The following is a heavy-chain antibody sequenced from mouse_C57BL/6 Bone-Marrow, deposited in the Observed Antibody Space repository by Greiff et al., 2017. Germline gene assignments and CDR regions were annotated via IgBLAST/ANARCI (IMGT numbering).Heavy chain of an antibody. CDR2: ISDGGSYT. CDR3: ARDYYGSSYRYWYFDV. CDR1: GFTFSSYA. J-gene: IGHJ1*03. V-gene: IGHV5-4*03. Sequence: EVKVVASGGGLVKPGGSLKLSCAASGFTFSSYAMSWVRQTPEKRLEWVATISDGGSYTYYPDNVKGRFTISRDNAKNNLYLQMSHLKSEDTAMYYCARDYYGSSYRYWYFDVWGTGTTVTVSS. D-gene: IGHD1-1*01.